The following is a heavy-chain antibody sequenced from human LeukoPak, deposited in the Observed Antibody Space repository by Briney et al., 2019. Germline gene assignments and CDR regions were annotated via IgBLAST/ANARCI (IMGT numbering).Heavy chain of an antibody. D-gene: IGHD6-13*01. J-gene: IGHJ6*03. CDR2: ISGSGGST. Sequence: GGSLRLSCAASGFTFSSYAMSWVRQAPGKGLEWVSAISGSGGSTYYADSVKGRFTISRDNSKNTLYLQMNSLRAEDTAVYYCARGRSSWPPYYYYYMDVWGKGTTVTVSS. CDR3: ARGRSSWPPYYYYYMDV. CDR1: GFTFSSYA. V-gene: IGHV3-23*01.